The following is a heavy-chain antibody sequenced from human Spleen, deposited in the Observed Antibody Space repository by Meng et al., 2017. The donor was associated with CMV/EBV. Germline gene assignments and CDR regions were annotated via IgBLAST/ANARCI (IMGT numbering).Heavy chain of an antibody. J-gene: IGHJ6*02. D-gene: IGHD2-2*01. Sequence: GGPLRLSCAGSGFIFSSYNMNWVRQPPGKGLEWVASISSSGSYIYYTDSVKGRFIVSRDNAQNSLFLQMNRLRAEDTAVYYCARDTYPCSATSCALDYYYYYGMDVWGHGTTVTVSS. V-gene: IGHV3-21*01. CDR1: GFIFSSYN. CDR2: ISSSGSYI. CDR3: ARDTYPCSATSCALDYYYYYGMDV.